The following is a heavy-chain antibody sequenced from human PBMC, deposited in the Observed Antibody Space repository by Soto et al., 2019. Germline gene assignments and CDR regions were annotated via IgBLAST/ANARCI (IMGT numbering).Heavy chain of an antibody. CDR3: AAVPYYYDTSGTYFDY. J-gene: IGHJ4*02. CDR1: GFTFPSSA. Sequence: QMQLVQSGPEVKKPGTSVKVSCKASGFTFPSSAVQWVRQARGQRLEWIARIVVGSGNTNYAQKFQERLTISRDMSTNTAYMELSCLRSADTAVYYCAAVPYYYDTSGTYFDYWGQGPLVTVSS. V-gene: IGHV1-58*01. CDR2: IVVGSGNT. D-gene: IGHD3-22*01.